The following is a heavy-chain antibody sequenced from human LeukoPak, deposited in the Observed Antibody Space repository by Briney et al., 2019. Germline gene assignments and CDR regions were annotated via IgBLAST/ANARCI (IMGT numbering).Heavy chain of an antibody. D-gene: IGHD2-21*02. V-gene: IGHV4-34*01. CDR1: GGSFSGYY. CDR3: ARGRDIVVVTASPDFGY. CDR2: INHSGST. J-gene: IGHJ4*02. Sequence: SETLSLTCAVYGGSFSGYYWSWIRQPPGKGLEWIGEINHSGSTNYNPSLKSRVTISVDTSKNQFSLKLSSVTAADTAVYYCARGRDIVVVTASPDFGYWGQGTLVTVSS.